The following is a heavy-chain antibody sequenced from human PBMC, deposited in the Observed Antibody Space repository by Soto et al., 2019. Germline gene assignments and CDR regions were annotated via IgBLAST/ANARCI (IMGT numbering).Heavy chain of an antibody. CDR2: IYYSGST. D-gene: IGHD3-10*01. V-gene: IGHV4-39*01. CDR1: GGSISSSSYY. Sequence: SETLSLTCTVSGGSISSSSYYWGWIRQPPGKGLEWIGSIYYSGSTYYNPSLKSRVTISVDTSKNQFSLKLSSVTAADTAVYYCASYYGSGRNFDYWGQGTLVTSPQ. CDR3: ASYYGSGRNFDY. J-gene: IGHJ4*02.